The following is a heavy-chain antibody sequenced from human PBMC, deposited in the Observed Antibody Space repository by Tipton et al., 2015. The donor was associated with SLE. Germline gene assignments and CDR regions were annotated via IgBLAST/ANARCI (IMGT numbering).Heavy chain of an antibody. J-gene: IGHJ4*02. V-gene: IGHV4-59*12. CDR2: IFYTGST. Sequence: TLSLTCTVSGGSISSDYWTWIRQPPGKGLEWIGSIFYTGSTTYNPSLKSRLTMSVDTPKNQFSLKLRSVTAADTAVYYCARGMVRDSDWPQFDYWGQGTLVTVSS. D-gene: IGHD3-9*01. CDR1: GGSISSDY. CDR3: ARGMVRDSDWPQFDY.